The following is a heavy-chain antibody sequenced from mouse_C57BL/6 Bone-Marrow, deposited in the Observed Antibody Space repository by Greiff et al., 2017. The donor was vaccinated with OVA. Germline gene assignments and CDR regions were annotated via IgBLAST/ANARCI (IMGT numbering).Heavy chain of an antibody. D-gene: IGHD3-2*02. CDR1: GFTFSDFY. CDR3: ARDGGDSSDHGLAY. Sequence: EVQLVESGGGLVQPGRSLRLSCATSGFTFSDFYMEWVRQAPGKGLEWIAASRNKANDYTTEYSASVKGRFTVSRDTSQSILYMQMNALRAEDSAVYYCARDGGDSSDHGLAYWGQGTLVTVSA. V-gene: IGHV7-1*01. J-gene: IGHJ3*01. CDR2: SRNKANDYTT.